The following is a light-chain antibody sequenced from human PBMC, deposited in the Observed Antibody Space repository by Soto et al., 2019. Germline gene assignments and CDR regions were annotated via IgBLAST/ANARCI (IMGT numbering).Light chain of an antibody. V-gene: IGKV3-20*01. J-gene: IGKJ4*01. CDR2: GAS. CDR1: QSVSSIY. Sequence: EIVLTQSPGTLSLSPGERATLSCRASQSVSSIYLAWYQQKPGQAPRLLIYGASSRPTGIPDRFSGSGSGTDFTLTMSRVEPEDFAVYYCQQYGSSALTFGGGTKVEIK. CDR3: QQYGSSALT.